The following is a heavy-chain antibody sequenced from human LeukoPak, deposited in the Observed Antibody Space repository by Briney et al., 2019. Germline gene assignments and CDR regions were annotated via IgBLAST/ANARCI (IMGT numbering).Heavy chain of an antibody. V-gene: IGHV4-4*02. D-gene: IGHD6-19*01. CDR1: GGSISSSNW. J-gene: IGHJ4*02. CDR3: ARWKGSGWYGYYFDY. CDR2: IYHSGST. Sequence: SETLSLACAVSGGSISSSNWWSWVRQPPGKGLEWIGEIYHSGSTNYNPSLKSRVAISVDTSKNQFSLKLSSVTAADTAVYYCARWKGSGWYGYYFDYWGQGTLVTVSS.